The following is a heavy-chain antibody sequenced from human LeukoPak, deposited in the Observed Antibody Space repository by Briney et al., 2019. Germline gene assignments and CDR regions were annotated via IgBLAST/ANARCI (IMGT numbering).Heavy chain of an antibody. V-gene: IGHV4-59*01. Sequence: SETLSLTCTVSGGSISSYYWSWIRQPPGKGLEWIGYIYYSGSTNYNPSLKSRVTISVDTSKNQFSLKVRSVTAADTAVYYCARGFDSKSTYFDYWGQGTLVTVSS. D-gene: IGHD5-12*01. CDR3: ARGFDSKSTYFDY. J-gene: IGHJ4*02. CDR1: GGSISSYY. CDR2: IYYSGST.